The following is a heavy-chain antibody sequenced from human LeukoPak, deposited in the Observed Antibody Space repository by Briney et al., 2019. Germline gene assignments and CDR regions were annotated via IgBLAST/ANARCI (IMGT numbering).Heavy chain of an antibody. Sequence: PETLSLTCTVYGGSISSHYWSWIRQPPGKGLEWIGYIYYSGSTNYNPSLKSRVTISVDTSKNQFSLKLSSVTAADTAVYYCARGYYYYYMDVWGKGTTVTVSS. J-gene: IGHJ6*03. CDR1: GGSISSHY. V-gene: IGHV4-59*11. CDR2: IYYSGST. CDR3: ARGYYYYYMDV.